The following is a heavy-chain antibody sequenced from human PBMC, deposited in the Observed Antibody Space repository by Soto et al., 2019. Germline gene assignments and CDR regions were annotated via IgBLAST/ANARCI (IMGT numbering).Heavy chain of an antibody. J-gene: IGHJ4*02. D-gene: IGHD3-16*02. Sequence: SETLSLTCAVSGGSVNTGYWWSWVRQPPGRGLEWIGEVHHSGTTNYIQSLTSRLTMSVDKSGNQVSLELTSAAAADTAVYYCARGVSYRWVYWGQGTLVTVSS. CDR3: ARGVSYRWVY. CDR2: VHHSGTT. CDR1: GGSVNTGYW. V-gene: IGHV4-4*02.